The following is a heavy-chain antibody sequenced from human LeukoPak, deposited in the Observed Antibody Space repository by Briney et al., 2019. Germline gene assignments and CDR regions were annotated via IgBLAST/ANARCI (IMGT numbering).Heavy chain of an antibody. D-gene: IGHD2-21*01. CDR3: ARGFRLLLYYYYYMDV. V-gene: IGHV4-34*01. J-gene: IGHJ6*03. CDR2: INHSGST. Sequence: SETLSLTCAVYGGSFSGYYWSWIRQPPGKGLEWIGEINHSGSTNYNPSLKSRVTILVDTSKNQFSLKLSSVTAADTAVYYCARGFRLLLYYYYYMDVWGKGTTVTVSS. CDR1: GGSFSGYY.